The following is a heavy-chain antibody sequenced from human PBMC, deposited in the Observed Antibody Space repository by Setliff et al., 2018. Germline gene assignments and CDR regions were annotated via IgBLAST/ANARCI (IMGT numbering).Heavy chain of an antibody. CDR2: IYIGGSA. CDR3: AREQWLDPPGYYYMAV. Sequence: PSETLSLTCTVSGDSVSSASFYWGWMRQAPGKGLEWIGHIYIGGSANYNPSLKSRVTMSLDTSKNQFSLKLNSVTAADMAVYYCAREQWLDPPGYYYMAVWAKGTTVTVSS. J-gene: IGHJ6*03. D-gene: IGHD6-19*01. V-gene: IGHV4-61*01. CDR1: GDSVSSASFY.